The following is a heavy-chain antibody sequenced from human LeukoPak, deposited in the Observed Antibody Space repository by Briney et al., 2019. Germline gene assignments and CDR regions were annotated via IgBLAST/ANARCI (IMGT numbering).Heavy chain of an antibody. CDR3: ARDSVWRGPPIAVAGTDF. V-gene: IGHV3-21*01. J-gene: IGHJ4*02. CDR2: ISPSSTYI. CDR1: GFTFSSYS. Sequence: GGSLRLSCAASGFTFSSYSMNWVRQAPGKGLEWVSSISPSSTYIYYADSMKGRFTISRDNAKNSLYLQMTGLRAEDTAVYYCARDSVWRGPPIAVAGTDFWGRGTLVTVSS. D-gene: IGHD6-19*01.